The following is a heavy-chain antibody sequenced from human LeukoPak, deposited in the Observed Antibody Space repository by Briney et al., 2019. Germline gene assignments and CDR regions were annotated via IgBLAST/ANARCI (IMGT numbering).Heavy chain of an antibody. V-gene: IGHV3-30*02. CDR1: GFTFSSYG. Sequence: PGGSLRLSCAASGFTFSSYGMHWVRQAPGKGLEWVAFIRYDGSNKYYADSVKGRFTISRDNSKNTLYLQMNSLRAEDTAVYYCAKPGSSSSGVPYMDVWGKGTTVTVSS. CDR3: AKPGSSSSGVPYMDV. J-gene: IGHJ6*03. CDR2: IRYDGSNK. D-gene: IGHD6-6*01.